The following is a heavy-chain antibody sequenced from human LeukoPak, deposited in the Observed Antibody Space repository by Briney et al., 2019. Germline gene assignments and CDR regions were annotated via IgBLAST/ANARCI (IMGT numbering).Heavy chain of an antibody. J-gene: IGHJ5*02. D-gene: IGHD3-10*01. Sequence: PSETLSLTCTVSGGSISSSSYYWGWIRQPPGKGLEWIGSIYYSGSTYYNPSLKSRVTISVDTSKNQFSLRLSSVTAADTAVYYCARGGVLLWFGESNYNWFDPWGQGTLVTVSS. CDR2: IYYSGST. CDR3: ARGGVLLWFGESNYNWFDP. CDR1: GGSISSSSYY. V-gene: IGHV4-39*07.